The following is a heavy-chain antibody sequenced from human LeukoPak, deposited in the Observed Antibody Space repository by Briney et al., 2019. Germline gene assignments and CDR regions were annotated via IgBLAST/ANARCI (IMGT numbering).Heavy chain of an antibody. CDR2: IYYSGST. CDR3: ARLARGNRYGPYDC. CDR1: GGSISSGGYY. J-gene: IGHJ4*02. D-gene: IGHD5-18*01. Sequence: PSQTLSLTCTVSGGSISSGGYYWSWIRQHPGKGLEWIGYIYYSGSTYYNPSLKSRVTISVDTSKNQFSLKLSSVTAADTAVYYCARLARGNRYGPYDCWGQGTLVTVSS. V-gene: IGHV4-31*03.